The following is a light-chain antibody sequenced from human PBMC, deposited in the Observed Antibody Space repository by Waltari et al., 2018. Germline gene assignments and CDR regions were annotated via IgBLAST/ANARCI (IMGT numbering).Light chain of an antibody. CDR2: GSS. CDR1: QSVSSNY. J-gene: IGKJ2*01. Sequence: EIVLTQSPGTLSLSPGERATLSCRASQSVSSNYLAWYQQRPGQAPRLLIHGSSSRATGIPDRFSGSGSGTDFTLTISRLEPVDFAVYYCQQYGRSWNTFGQGTKLEIK. V-gene: IGKV3-20*01. CDR3: QQYGRSWNT.